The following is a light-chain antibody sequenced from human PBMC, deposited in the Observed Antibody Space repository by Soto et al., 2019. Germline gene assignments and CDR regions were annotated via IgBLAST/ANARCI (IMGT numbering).Light chain of an antibody. J-gene: IGLJ2*01. V-gene: IGLV2-14*01. Sequence: QSVLTQPASVSGSPGKSITISCTGTSSDIGGYNYVSWYQQHPGRAPKLMISEVSNRPSGVSNRFSGSKSGNTASLTISGLQAEDEAAYYCSSYTRSSLRVIFGGGTKLTVL. CDR3: SSYTRSSLRVI. CDR1: SSDIGGYNY. CDR2: EVS.